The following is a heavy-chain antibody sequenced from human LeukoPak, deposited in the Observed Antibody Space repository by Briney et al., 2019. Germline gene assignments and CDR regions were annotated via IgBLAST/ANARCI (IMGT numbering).Heavy chain of an antibody. V-gene: IGHV4-39*01. CDR1: GGSISSSSYY. CDR2: VFYSGST. CDR3: ARLQAGEYQLLYGAPYYFDY. D-gene: IGHD2-2*02. J-gene: IGHJ4*02. Sequence: SETLSLTCTVSGGSISSSSYYWGWIRQPPGKGLEWIGNVFYSGSTYYNPSLKSRVTISVDTSKNQFSLKLSSVTAADTAVYYCARLQAGEYQLLYGAPYYFDYWGQGTLVTVSS.